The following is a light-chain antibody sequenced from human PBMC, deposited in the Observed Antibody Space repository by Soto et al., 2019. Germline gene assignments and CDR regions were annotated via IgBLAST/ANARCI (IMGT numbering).Light chain of an antibody. CDR2: EVT. J-gene: IGLJ1*01. V-gene: IGLV2-14*01. CDR1: SSDVGGYNY. Sequence: QSALTQPASASGSPGQSITISCTGTSSDVGGYNYVSWYQQHPGKAPKVMIYEVTNRPSGVSDRFSGSKSGNTASLTVSGLQPEDEADYYCSSYTSSSTRVFGTGTKLTVL. CDR3: SSYTSSSTRV.